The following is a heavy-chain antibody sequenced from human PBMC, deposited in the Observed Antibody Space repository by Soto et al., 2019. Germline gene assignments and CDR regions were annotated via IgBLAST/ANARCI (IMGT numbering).Heavy chain of an antibody. D-gene: IGHD2-2*01. V-gene: IGHV3-23*01. Sequence: GGSLRLSCAASGFTFSSYAMSWVRQAPGKGLEWVSAISGSGGSTYYADSVKGRLTISRDNSKNTLYLQMNSLRAEDTAVYYCAKAGRNVVVVPAADQLDYWGQGTLVTVSS. J-gene: IGHJ4*02. CDR3: AKAGRNVVVVPAADQLDY. CDR2: ISGSGGST. CDR1: GFTFSSYA.